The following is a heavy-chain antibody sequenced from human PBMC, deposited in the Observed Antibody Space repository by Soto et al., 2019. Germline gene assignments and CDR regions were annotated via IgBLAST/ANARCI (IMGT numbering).Heavy chain of an antibody. CDR3: ARWGSSWYNAEHRGYYYYGMDV. J-gene: IGHJ6*02. CDR1: GYSFTSYW. D-gene: IGHD6-13*01. Sequence: PGESLKISCKGSGYSFTSYWISWVRQMPGKGLEWMGRIDPSDSYTNYSPSFQGHVTISADKSISTAYLQWSSLKASDTAMYYCARWGSSWYNAEHRGYYYYGMDVWGHGTPVTVSS. CDR2: IDPSDSYT. V-gene: IGHV5-10-1*01.